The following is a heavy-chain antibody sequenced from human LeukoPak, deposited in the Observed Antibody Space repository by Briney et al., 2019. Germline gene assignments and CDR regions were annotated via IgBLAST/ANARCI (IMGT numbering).Heavy chain of an antibody. V-gene: IGHV4-4*07. Sequence: PSETLSLTCTLSGGSISSYYWSWIRQPAGKGLEWIGRIYTSGSTNYNPSLKSRVTMSVDTSKNQFSLKLSSVTAADTAVYYCARETSSSWYNWSDPWGQGTLVTVSS. J-gene: IGHJ5*02. CDR3: ARETSSSWYNWSDP. CDR2: IYTSGST. D-gene: IGHD6-13*01. CDR1: GGSISSYY.